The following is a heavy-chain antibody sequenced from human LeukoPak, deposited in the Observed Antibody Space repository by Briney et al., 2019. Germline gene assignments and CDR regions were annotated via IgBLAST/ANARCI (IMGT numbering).Heavy chain of an antibody. CDR3: ARDRQQLVWRYYYYYGMDV. V-gene: IGHV1-18*01. CDR2: ISAYNGNT. D-gene: IGHD6-13*01. Sequence: ASVKVSCKASGYTFISYGISWVRQAPGQGLEWMGWISAYNGNTNYAQKLQGRVTMTTDTSTSTAYMELRSLRSDDTAVYYCARDRQQLVWRYYYYYGMDVWGQGTTVTVSS. CDR1: GYTFISYG. J-gene: IGHJ6*02.